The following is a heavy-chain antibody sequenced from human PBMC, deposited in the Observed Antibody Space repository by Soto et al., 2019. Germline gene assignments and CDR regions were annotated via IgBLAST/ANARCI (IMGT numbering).Heavy chain of an antibody. V-gene: IGHV3-7*03. Sequence: GGSLRLSCAASGFTFSSYWMSWVRQAPGKGLEWVANIKQDGSEKYYVDSVKGRFTISRDNAKNSLYLQMNSLRAEDTAVYYCARGPMGPYSSGWFQGPTYYYYYYGMDVWGQGTTVTVSS. CDR3: ARGPMGPYSSGWFQGPTYYYYYYGMDV. CDR2: IKQDGSEK. CDR1: GFTFSSYW. D-gene: IGHD6-19*01. J-gene: IGHJ6*02.